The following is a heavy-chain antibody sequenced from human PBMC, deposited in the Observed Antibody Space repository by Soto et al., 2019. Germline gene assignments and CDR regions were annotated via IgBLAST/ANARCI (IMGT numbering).Heavy chain of an antibody. Sequence: QEQLVQSGAEVKKPGASVKVSCKTSGYTFTDYDINWVRQATGQGLEWIGWMNPNSGETGYAQKFQGRVTMTRIASLSTAYLELSSLSSEDTAVYYCARVAVAARPRWYNWFDPWGQGTLVTVSS. D-gene: IGHD2-15*01. CDR2: MNPNSGET. V-gene: IGHV1-8*01. CDR1: GYTFTDYD. J-gene: IGHJ5*02. CDR3: ARVAVAARPRWYNWFDP.